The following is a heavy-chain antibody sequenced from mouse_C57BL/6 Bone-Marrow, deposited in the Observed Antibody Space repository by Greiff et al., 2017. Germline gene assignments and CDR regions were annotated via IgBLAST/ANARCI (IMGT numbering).Heavy chain of an antibody. CDR3: ARSLLLRRYFDV. CDR2: IHPNSGST. D-gene: IGHD1-1*01. J-gene: IGHJ1*03. V-gene: IGHV1-64*01. Sequence: QVQLQQPGAELVKPGASVKLSCKASGYTFTRYWLHWVKQRPGQGLEWIGMIHPNSGSTNYNEKFKSKATLTVDKSSSTAYMQLSSLTSEDSAVYYCARSLLLRRYFDVWGTGTTVTVSA. CDR1: GYTFTRYW.